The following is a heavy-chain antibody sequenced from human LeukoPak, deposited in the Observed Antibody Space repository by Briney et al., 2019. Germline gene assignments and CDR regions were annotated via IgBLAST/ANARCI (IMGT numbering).Heavy chain of an antibody. Sequence: SETLSATRVVSGMSLSDYYWTWIPPSPRTGVEGVGEVSHDGDTNYNPSLPRRVALSVDTSNDQFSLTLSSVTAAVRGGYCFAGRALDYDDVADFDARCSDVWGQGIKVTVSA. D-gene: IGHD4-17*01. J-gene: IGHJ6*01. CDR1: GMSLSDYY. CDR3: AGRALDYDDVADFDARCSDV. CDR2: VSHDGDT. V-gene: IGHV4-34*01.